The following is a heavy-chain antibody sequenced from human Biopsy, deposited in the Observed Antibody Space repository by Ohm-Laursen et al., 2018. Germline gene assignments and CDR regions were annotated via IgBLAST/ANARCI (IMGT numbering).Heavy chain of an antibody. CDR1: GGSVSDSFHF. V-gene: IGHV4-34*01. CDR2: IKHSGST. J-gene: IGHJ6*02. Sequence: GTLSLTCTVSGGSVSDSFHFWSWIRQPPGKGLEWIGEIKHSGSTNYNPSLKSRVTISVDTSKNQFSLKLSSVTAADTAVYYCARGMRYCTNAVCYKSGSGSYYRYYYGMDVWGQGTTVTVSS. D-gene: IGHD2-8*01. CDR3: ARGMRYCTNAVCYKSGSGSYYRYYYGMDV.